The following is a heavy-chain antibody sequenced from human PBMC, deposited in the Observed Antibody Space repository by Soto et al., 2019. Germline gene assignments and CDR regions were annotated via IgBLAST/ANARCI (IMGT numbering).Heavy chain of an antibody. J-gene: IGHJ4*02. Sequence: EVQLLESGGGFVQPGGSLRLSCAASGFTISSYDMTRVRQAPGKGLEWVSSVSSSGSSTYYADSVKGRFAISRDNPKNTLYLQMSSLSAADTAIYYCARRDCGSGTNCEFGAPAFAYWGQGNLVTVTS. CDR1: GFTISSYD. CDR2: VSSSGSST. D-gene: IGHD2-21*01. V-gene: IGHV3-23*01. CDR3: ARRDCGSGTNCEFGAPAFAY.